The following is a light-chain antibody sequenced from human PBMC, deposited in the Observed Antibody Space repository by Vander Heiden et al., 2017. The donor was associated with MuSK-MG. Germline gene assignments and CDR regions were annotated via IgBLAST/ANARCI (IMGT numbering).Light chain of an antibody. CDR3: QQSYSVPFT. V-gene: IGKV1-39*01. CDR1: QNIGSF. CDR2: TAS. Sequence: DIHMTQSPSALSASVGQRLTITCRASQNIGSFLNWYQHKPGKATRLLIYTASTLQSGVPSRFSGSGSGTDFTLTISSLQPEDFATYYCQQSYSVPFTFGPGTKVEIK. J-gene: IGKJ3*01.